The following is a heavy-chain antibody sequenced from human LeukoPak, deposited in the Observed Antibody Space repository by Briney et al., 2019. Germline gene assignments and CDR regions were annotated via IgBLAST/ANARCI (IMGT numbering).Heavy chain of an antibody. D-gene: IGHD2-8*01. Sequence: PGESLKISCQGSGYSFTSYWIGWVRQMPGKGLEWMGIIYPGDSDTRYSPSFQGQVTISADKSISTAYLQWSSLKASDTAMYYCARLLLGYCTNGVCYTGAFDIWGQGTMVTVSS. CDR3: ARLLLGYCTNGVCYTGAFDI. CDR1: GYSFTSYW. J-gene: IGHJ3*02. CDR2: IYPGDSDT. V-gene: IGHV5-51*01.